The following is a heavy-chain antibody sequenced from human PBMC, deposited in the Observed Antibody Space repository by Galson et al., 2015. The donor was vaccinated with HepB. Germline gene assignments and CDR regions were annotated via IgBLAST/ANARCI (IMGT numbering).Heavy chain of an antibody. CDR1: GGTFSSYA. V-gene: IGHV1-69*13. Sequence: SVKVSCKASGGTFSSYAISWVRQAPGQGLEWMGGIIPIFGTANYAQKFQGRVTITADESTSTAYMELSSLRSEDTAVYYCARGSPGIRYCSGGSCYSVYFDYWGQGTLVTVSS. D-gene: IGHD2-15*01. CDR3: ARGSPGIRYCSGGSCYSVYFDY. CDR2: IIPIFGTA. J-gene: IGHJ4*02.